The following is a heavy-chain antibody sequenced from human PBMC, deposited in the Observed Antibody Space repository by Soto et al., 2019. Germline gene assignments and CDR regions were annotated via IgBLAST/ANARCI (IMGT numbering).Heavy chain of an antibody. Sequence: ASVKVSCKASGYTFINYYIHWVRQAPGHGLEWMAIINPTGGSTNYAQKFQGRLTLTMDTSTSTVYMELSSLTSEDTAVYYCAKDPTLARLGGLWGSHGTTPNYLDYWGQGALVNVSS. D-gene: IGHD3-16*01. CDR3: AKDPTLARLGGLWGSHGTTPNYLDY. CDR1: GYTFINYY. CDR2: INPTGGST. V-gene: IGHV1-46*01. J-gene: IGHJ4*02.